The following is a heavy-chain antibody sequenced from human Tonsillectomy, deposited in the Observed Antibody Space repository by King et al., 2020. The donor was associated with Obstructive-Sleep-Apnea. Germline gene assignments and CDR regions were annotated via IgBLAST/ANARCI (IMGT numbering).Heavy chain of an antibody. D-gene: IGHD6-19*01. CDR2: IDPVDSDI. J-gene: IGHJ4*02. V-gene: IGHV5-51*01. CDR3: ARGAVAGTLRDYYFDY. Sequence: VQLVESGAEVKKPGESLKISCQGSGYSFISYWIGWGRQMPGKGLEWMAMIDPVDSDIKYSPSFQGLVTMSVDKSSSTAYLQWSSLNVSDTALYFCARGAVAGTLRDYYFDYWGRGTLVTVSS. CDR1: GYSFISYW.